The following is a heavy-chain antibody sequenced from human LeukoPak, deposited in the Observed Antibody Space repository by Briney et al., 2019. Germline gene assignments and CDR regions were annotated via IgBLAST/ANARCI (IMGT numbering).Heavy chain of an antibody. Sequence: PGGSLRLSCAASGFTFSSYGMSWVRQAPGKGLEWVSAISGSGGSTYYADSVKGRFTISRDNSKNTLYLQMNSLRAEDTAVYYCARDSSNGGNSGPLGTIDYWGQGTLVTVSS. J-gene: IGHJ4*02. CDR3: ARDSSNGGNSGPLGTIDY. CDR2: ISGSGGST. D-gene: IGHD4-23*01. V-gene: IGHV3-23*01. CDR1: GFTFSSYG.